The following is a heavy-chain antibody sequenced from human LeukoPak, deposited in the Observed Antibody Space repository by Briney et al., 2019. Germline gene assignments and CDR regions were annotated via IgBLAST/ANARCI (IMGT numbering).Heavy chain of an antibody. J-gene: IGHJ4*02. CDR2: IKHDGSEK. D-gene: IGHD6-6*01. V-gene: IGHV3-7*01. Sequence: GGSLTLSCAASGFTFTNNWMSWVRQAPGKGLAWVANIKHDGSEKYYVDSVEGRFTISRDNAKNSLSLQMNSLRGEDTAVYYCVRALGSSSADYWGQGTLVTVSS. CDR1: GFTFTNNW. CDR3: VRALGSSSADY.